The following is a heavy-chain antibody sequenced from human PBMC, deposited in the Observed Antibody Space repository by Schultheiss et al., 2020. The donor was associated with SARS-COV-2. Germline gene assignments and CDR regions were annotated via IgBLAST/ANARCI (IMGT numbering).Heavy chain of an antibody. J-gene: IGHJ6*03. Sequence: GGSLRLSCAASGFTFSSYAMHWVRQAPGKGLEWVAVISYDGSNKYYADSVKGRFTISRDNSKNSLYLQMNSLRAEDTAVYYCTTDLRSTYYDFWSGPSDSDYYYYYMDVWGKGTTVTVSS. V-gene: IGHV3-30*04. CDR2: ISYDGSNK. CDR1: GFTFSSYA. D-gene: IGHD3-3*01. CDR3: TTDLRSTYYDFWSGPSDSDYYYYYMDV.